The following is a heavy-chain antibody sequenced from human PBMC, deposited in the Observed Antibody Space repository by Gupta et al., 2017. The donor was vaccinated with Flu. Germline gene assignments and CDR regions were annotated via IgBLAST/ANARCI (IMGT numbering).Heavy chain of an antibody. CDR2: ISSSSSYI. Sequence: EVQLVESGGGLVKPGGSLRLSCEASGFTFSSYSMHWVRQAQGKGLEWVSSISSSSSYIYYADSVKGRFTISRDNAKNSLYLQMNSLRAEDTAVYYCARGWGPLNYGSGSYYDYWGQGTLVTVSS. CDR1: GFTFSSYS. V-gene: IGHV3-21*01. D-gene: IGHD3-10*01. J-gene: IGHJ4*02. CDR3: ARGWGPLNYGSGSYYDY.